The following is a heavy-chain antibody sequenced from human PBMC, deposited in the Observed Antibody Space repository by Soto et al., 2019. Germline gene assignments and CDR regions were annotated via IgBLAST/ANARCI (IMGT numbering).Heavy chain of an antibody. CDR3: AREKTTGLFGY. CDR1: GGSFSGYY. D-gene: IGHD1-7*01. CDR2: INHSGST. Sequence: SETLPLTCAVYGGSFSGYYWTWIRQPPGTGLEWIGEINHSGSTNYNPSLKSRVTISVDTSKNQFSLKLTSVTAADTAVYYCAREKTTGLFGYWGQRTLVTVSS. V-gene: IGHV4-34*01. J-gene: IGHJ4*02.